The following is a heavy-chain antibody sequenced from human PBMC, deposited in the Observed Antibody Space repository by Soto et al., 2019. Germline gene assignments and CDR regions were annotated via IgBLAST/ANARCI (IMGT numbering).Heavy chain of an antibody. CDR3: ARVALGYAYADV. D-gene: IGHD2-2*01. CDR2: INPSGDGT. V-gene: IGHV1-46*02. Sequence: AXVKVSCKAFGYTFNAFYMHWVRQAPGQGLEWMGVINPSGDGTSYAQKFQGRVTMTRDTSTSTVYMELSSLRSEDTAGYYWARVALGYAYADVWGQGTTVTVSS. CDR1: GYTFNAFY. J-gene: IGHJ6*02.